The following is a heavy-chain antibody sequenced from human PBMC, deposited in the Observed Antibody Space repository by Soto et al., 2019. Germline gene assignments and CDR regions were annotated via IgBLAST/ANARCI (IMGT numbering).Heavy chain of an antibody. Sequence: SETLSLTCTVSGGSISSYYWSWIRQPPGKGLEWIGYIYYSGSTNYNPSLKSRVTISVDTSKNQFSLKLSSVTAADTAVYHCARQPISYSSGWSTYYYYYMDGWGKGNTVTVSS. CDR1: GGSISSYY. V-gene: IGHV4-59*08. CDR2: IYYSGST. J-gene: IGHJ6*03. D-gene: IGHD6-19*01. CDR3: ARQPISYSSGWSTYYYYYMDG.